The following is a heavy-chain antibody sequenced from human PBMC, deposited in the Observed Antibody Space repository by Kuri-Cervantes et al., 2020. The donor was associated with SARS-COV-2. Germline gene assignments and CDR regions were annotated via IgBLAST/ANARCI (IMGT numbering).Heavy chain of an antibody. D-gene: IGHD6-19*01. CDR2: IYYSGST. J-gene: IGHJ4*02. CDR1: GGSISSYY. Sequence: SETLSLTCTVSGGSISSYYWSWIRQPPGKGLEWIEYIYYSGSTNYNPSLKSRVTISVDTSKNQFSLKLSSVTAADTAVYYCARLSSGWYSDYWGQGTLVTVSS. V-gene: IGHV4-59*08. CDR3: ARLSSGWYSDY.